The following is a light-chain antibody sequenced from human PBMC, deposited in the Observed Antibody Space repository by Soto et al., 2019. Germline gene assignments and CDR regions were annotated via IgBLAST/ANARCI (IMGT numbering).Light chain of an antibody. CDR2: EVS. V-gene: IGLV2-14*01. Sequence: QSALTQPASVSGSPGQSITISCTGTSSDVGGHNFVSWYQQHPGKAPKLMTSEVSNRPSGVSNRFSGSKSGNTASLTISGLQAEDEADYYCSSYTSSSTLVVFGGGTKLTVL. CDR3: SSYTSSSTLVV. J-gene: IGLJ2*01. CDR1: SSDVGGHNF.